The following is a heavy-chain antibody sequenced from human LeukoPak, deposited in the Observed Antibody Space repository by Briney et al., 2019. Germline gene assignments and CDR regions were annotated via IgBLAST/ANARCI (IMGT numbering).Heavy chain of an antibody. CDR2: FDPEDGET. J-gene: IGHJ5*02. D-gene: IGHD6-6*01. V-gene: IGHV1-24*01. CDR3: ATYSTAARPHGYWFDP. Sequence: ASVKVSCKVSGYTLTELSMHWVRQAPGKGLEWMGGFDPEDGETIYAQKFQGRVTMTEDTSTDTAYMELSSLRSEDTAVYYCATYSTAARPHGYWFDPWGQGTLVTVSS. CDR1: GYTLTELS.